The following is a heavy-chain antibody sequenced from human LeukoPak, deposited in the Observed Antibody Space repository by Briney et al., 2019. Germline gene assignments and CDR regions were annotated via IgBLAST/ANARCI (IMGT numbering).Heavy chain of an antibody. CDR2: IYPSGTT. J-gene: IGHJ6*03. D-gene: IGHD5-24*01. Sequence: SETLSLTCTVSGGSINSYYWSWIRQPAGKGLEWIGRIYPSGTTNYNSSLESRLTMSVDTSKNQFSLKLSSVTAADTAVYYCARDARRDGPNWTYYYVDVSGKGTTVTVSS. CDR1: GGSINSYY. V-gene: IGHV4-4*07. CDR3: ARDARRDGPNWTYYYVDV.